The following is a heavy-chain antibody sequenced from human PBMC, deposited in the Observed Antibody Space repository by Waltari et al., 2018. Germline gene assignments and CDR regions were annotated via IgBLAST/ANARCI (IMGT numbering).Heavy chain of an antibody. CDR3: ARPYCSSTSCYDYYYGMDV. CDR2: IIPIFVTA. CDR1: GGTFSSYA. D-gene: IGHD2-2*01. Sequence: QVQLVQSGAEVKKPGSSVKVSCKASGGTFSSYAISWVRQAPGQGLEWMGGIIPIFVTANYAQKFQGRVTITADESTSTAYMELSSLRSEDTAVYYCARPYCSSTSCYDYYYGMDVWGQGTTVTVSS. J-gene: IGHJ6*02. V-gene: IGHV1-69*13.